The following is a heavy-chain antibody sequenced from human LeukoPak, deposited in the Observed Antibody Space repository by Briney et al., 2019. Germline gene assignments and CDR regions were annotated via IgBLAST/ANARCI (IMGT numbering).Heavy chain of an antibody. D-gene: IGHD3-22*01. Sequence: ASVKVSRKASGYSFTGYYIHWVRQAPGQGLEWVGWINPNSGATNYAQKFQDRVTMTRDTSISTAYMELSRLRSDDTAVYLCARDQNYFDTTTYYGIDYWGQGTLVTVSS. CDR2: INPNSGAT. V-gene: IGHV1-2*02. CDR3: ARDQNYFDTTTYYGIDY. CDR1: GYSFTGYY. J-gene: IGHJ4*02.